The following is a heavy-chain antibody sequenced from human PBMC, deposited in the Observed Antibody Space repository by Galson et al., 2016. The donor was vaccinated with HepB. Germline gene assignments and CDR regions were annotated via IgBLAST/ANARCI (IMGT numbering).Heavy chain of an antibody. D-gene: IGHD3-22*01. CDR1: GGSISSNYW. Sequence: SETLSLTCDVSGGSISSNYWWGWVRQSPEKGFEWIGEIYETGTANYNPPFTRRATISVDKSKNQISLSLDSVTAADTAVYYCAKVSDRANNGYSGAFESWGQGALVTVSS. J-gene: IGHJ4*02. V-gene: IGHV4/OR15-8*01. CDR3: AKVSDRANNGYSGAFES. CDR2: IYETGTA.